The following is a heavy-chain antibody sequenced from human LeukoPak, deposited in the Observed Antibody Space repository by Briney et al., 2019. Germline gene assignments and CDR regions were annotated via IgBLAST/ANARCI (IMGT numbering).Heavy chain of an antibody. CDR2: ISGSGGST. J-gene: IGHJ4*02. Sequence: GGSLRFSCAASGFTFSSYAMSWVRQAQGKGLEWVSAISGSGGSTYYEDSVRGRFTISRDNSKNTLYLQMNSLRAEDTAVYYCAKDLLGRIVATTIDYWGQGTLVTVSS. D-gene: IGHD5-12*01. V-gene: IGHV3-23*01. CDR3: AKDLLGRIVATTIDY. CDR1: GFTFSSYA.